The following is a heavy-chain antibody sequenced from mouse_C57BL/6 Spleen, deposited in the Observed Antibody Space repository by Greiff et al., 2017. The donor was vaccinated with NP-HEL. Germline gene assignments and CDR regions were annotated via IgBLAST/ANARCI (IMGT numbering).Heavy chain of an antibody. Sequence: EVKLVESEGGLVQPGRSMKLSCTASGFTFSDYYMAWVRQVPEKGLEWVANINYDGSSTYYLDSLKSRFIISRDNAKNILYLQMSSLKSEDTATYYCAREALYSNYLYFDYWGQGTTLTVSS. CDR3: AREALYSNYLYFDY. J-gene: IGHJ2*01. V-gene: IGHV5-16*01. CDR2: INYDGSST. CDR1: GFTFSDYY. D-gene: IGHD2-5*01.